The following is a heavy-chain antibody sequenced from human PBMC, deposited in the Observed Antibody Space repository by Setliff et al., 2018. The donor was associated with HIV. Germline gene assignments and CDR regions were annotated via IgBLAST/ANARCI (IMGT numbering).Heavy chain of an antibody. CDR3: VPLPLLGAEYSQNFDY. V-gene: IGHV3-15*01. CDR1: GFTFNKAW. CDR2: IKSKTDGGTP. J-gene: IGHJ4*02. D-gene: IGHD2-15*01. Sequence: PGGSLRLSCTASGFTFNKAWMSWVRQAPGKGLEWVGRIKSKTDGGTPDYAAPVKGRFTISRYDSKNMLYLQMNTLKTEDTAVYYCVPLPLLGAEYSQNFDYWGQGRMVTVSS.